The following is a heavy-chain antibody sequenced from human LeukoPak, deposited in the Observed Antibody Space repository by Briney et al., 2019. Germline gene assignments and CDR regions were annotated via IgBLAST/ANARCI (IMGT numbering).Heavy chain of an antibody. D-gene: IGHD2-2*02. CDR3: ARLPFDIVVPAAIYGMDV. V-gene: IGHV4-30-4*01. Sequence: PSETLSLTCTVSGGSISSGDYYWSWIRQPPGKGLEWIGYIYYSGSTYYNPSLKSRVTISVDTSKNQFSLKLSSVTAADTAVYYCARLPFDIVVPAAIYGMDVWGQGTTVTVSS. CDR2: IYYSGST. J-gene: IGHJ6*02. CDR1: GGSISSGDYY.